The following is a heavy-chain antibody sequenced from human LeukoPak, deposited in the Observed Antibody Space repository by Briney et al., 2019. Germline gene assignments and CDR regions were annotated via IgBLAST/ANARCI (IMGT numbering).Heavy chain of an antibody. J-gene: IGHJ5*02. CDR1: GYTFTGYY. V-gene: IGHV1-2*02. D-gene: IGHD2-15*01. Sequence: ASVKVSCKASGYTFTGYYMHWVRQAPGQGLEWMGWINPNSGGTNYAQKFQGRDTMTRDTSISTAYMELSRLRSDDTAVYYCARDGLDIVVVVAARLENWFDPWGQGTLVTVSS. CDR2: INPNSGGT. CDR3: ARDGLDIVVVVAARLENWFDP.